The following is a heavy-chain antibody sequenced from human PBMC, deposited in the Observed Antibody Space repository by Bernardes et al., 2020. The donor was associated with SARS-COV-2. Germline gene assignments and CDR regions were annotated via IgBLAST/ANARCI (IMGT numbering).Heavy chain of an antibody. CDR3: ARGVTWGHMDV. CDR2: ITPNGVST. Sequence: GGSLRLSCAASGFTFSSYSMHWVRQAPGKGLEYVSAITPNGVSTYYAESVKGRITISRDNSKNTLYLQMGSLRAEDMAVYYCARGVTWGHMDVWGKGTTVTVSS. D-gene: IGHD2-21*02. CDR1: GFTFSSYS. J-gene: IGHJ6*03. V-gene: IGHV3-64*02.